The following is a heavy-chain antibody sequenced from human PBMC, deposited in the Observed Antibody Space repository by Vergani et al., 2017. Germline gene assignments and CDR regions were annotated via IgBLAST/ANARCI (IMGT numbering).Heavy chain of an antibody. J-gene: IGHJ6*03. CDR1: GFTFSSYA. CDR3: ARDGGYCSSTSCYYYYYMDV. Sequence: VQLVESGGGVVQPGRSLRLSCAASGFTFSSYAMHWVRQAPGKGLEWVAVISYDGSNKYYADSVKGRFTISRDNSKNTLYLQMNSLRSEDTAVYYCARDGGYCSSTSCYYYYYMDVWGKGTTVTVSS. V-gene: IGHV3-30-3*01. CDR2: ISYDGSNK. D-gene: IGHD2-2*01.